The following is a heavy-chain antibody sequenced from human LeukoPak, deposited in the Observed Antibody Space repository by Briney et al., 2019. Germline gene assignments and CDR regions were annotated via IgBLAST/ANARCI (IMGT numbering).Heavy chain of an antibody. V-gene: IGHV3-48*03. D-gene: IGHD3-22*01. CDR1: GFICSSYD. CDR2: ISSSGSTI. J-gene: IGHJ4*02. CDR3: ARDRYYYDSSAYYEIYY. Sequence: GGSLRLSCAASGFICSSYDMNWVRQAPGKGLEWVSYISSSGSTIYYADSVKGRFTISRDNAKNSLFLQMISLRAEDTAVYYCARDRYYYDSSAYYEIYYWGQGTLVTVSS.